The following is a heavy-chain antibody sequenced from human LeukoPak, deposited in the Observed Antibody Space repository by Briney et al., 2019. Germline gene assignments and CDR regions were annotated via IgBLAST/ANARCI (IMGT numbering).Heavy chain of an antibody. CDR3: ASVFDS. V-gene: IGHV3-74*01. J-gene: IGHJ4*02. CDR2: INHDGTGT. Sequence: GGSLRLSCAASGWMHWVRQAPGKGLVWVSGINHDGTGTYYADSVKGRFTISRDNAKNTVYLQTNSLSAEDTAVYYCASVFDSWGQGFLVTVSS. CDR1: GW.